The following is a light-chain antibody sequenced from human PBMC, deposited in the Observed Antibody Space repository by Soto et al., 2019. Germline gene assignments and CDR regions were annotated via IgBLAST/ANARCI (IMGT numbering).Light chain of an antibody. CDR3: QRACWFPFT. V-gene: IGKV1-12*01. J-gene: IGKJ1*01. CDR1: QGIDSC. CDR2: TAS. Sequence: DIQMTQSPSSVSASVGDSVTISCRASQGIDSCLLWYQLKPGKAPYVLIPTASSLYTGVPSRFSGSGSGTDFTLTISSLQPEDSATYYCQRACWFPFTFGQGTTVEIK.